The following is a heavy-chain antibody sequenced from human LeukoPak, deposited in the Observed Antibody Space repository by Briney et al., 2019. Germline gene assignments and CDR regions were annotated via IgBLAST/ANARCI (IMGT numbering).Heavy chain of an antibody. CDR1: GTSISTSGLYY. D-gene: IGHD6-13*01. V-gene: IGHV4-61*01. CDR3: ARDIHSSSWSLHYWYFDL. CDR2: IYYSGST. J-gene: IGHJ2*01. Sequence: SETLSLTCTVSGTSISTSGLYYWSWIRQPPGKGLEWIGYIYYSGSTNYNPSLKSRVTISVDTSKNQFSLKLSSVTAADTAVYYCARDIHSSSWSLHYWYFDLWGRGTLVTVSS.